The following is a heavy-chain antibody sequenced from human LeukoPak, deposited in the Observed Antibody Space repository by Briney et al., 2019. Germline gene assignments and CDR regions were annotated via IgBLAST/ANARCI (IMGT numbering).Heavy chain of an antibody. V-gene: IGHV3-21*01. J-gene: IGHJ4*02. CDR2: ISSSSSYI. CDR1: GFTFSSYS. Sequence: GGSLRLSCAASGFTFSSYSMNWVRQAPGKGLERVSSISSSSSYIYYADSVKGRFTISRDNAKNSLYLQMNSLRAEDTAVYYCASHLWGIAAAGQGDYWGQGTLVTVSS. D-gene: IGHD6-13*01. CDR3: ASHLWGIAAAGQGDY.